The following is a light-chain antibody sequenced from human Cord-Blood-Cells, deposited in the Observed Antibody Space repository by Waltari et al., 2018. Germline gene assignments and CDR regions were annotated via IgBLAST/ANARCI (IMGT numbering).Light chain of an antibody. CDR1: SSNIGAGYD. V-gene: IGLV1-40*01. CDR2: GNS. CDR3: QSYDSSLSGVV. Sequence: QSVLTQPPSVSGAPGQRVTITCTGSSSNIGAGYDVHWYQQHPETAPKLLMDGNSNRPSGVPDRFSGSKSGTSASLAITGLQAEGEADYYCQSYDSSLSGVVFGGGTKLTVL. J-gene: IGLJ2*01.